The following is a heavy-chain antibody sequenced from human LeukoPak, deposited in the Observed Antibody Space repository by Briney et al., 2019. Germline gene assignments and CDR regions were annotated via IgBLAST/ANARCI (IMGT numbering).Heavy chain of an antibody. V-gene: IGHV2-5*02. CDR2: IYWDDDK. CDR3: AHRRIALWAFDI. Sequence: SGPTLVKPTQTLTLTCTFSGFSLSTSGVGEGWIRQPPGKALEWLALIYWDDDKRYSPSLKSRLTITKDTSKNQVVLTMTNMDPVDTATYYCAHRRIALWAFDIWGQGTMVTVSS. D-gene: IGHD6-13*01. J-gene: IGHJ3*02. CDR1: GFSLSTSGVG.